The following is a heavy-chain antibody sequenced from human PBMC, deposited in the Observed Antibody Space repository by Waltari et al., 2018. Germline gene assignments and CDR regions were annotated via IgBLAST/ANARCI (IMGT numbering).Heavy chain of an antibody. CDR1: GGTFSSYA. Sequence: QVQLVQSGAEVKKPGSSVKVSCKASGGTFSSYAISWVRQAPGHGLEWMGGIIPIFGTANYAQKFQGRVTITADESTSTAYMELSSLRSEDTAVYYCALGCSSTSCHGRGAFDIWGQGTMVTVSS. CDR3: ALGCSSTSCHGRGAFDI. D-gene: IGHD2-2*01. CDR2: IIPIFGTA. V-gene: IGHV1-69*12. J-gene: IGHJ3*02.